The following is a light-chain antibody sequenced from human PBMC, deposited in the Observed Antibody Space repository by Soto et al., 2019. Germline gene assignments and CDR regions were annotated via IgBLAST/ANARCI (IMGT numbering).Light chain of an antibody. V-gene: IGLV2-23*02. CDR1: SSDVGSYNL. CDR3: VSYAGSSTYV. Sequence: QSVLTQPASVSGSPGQSITISCTGTSSDVGSYNLVSWYQQHPGNAPKLMIYEVSTRPSGVSNRFSGSKSGNTASLTISGLQAEDEADYYCVSYAGSSTYVFGAGTKVTVL. J-gene: IGLJ1*01. CDR2: EVS.